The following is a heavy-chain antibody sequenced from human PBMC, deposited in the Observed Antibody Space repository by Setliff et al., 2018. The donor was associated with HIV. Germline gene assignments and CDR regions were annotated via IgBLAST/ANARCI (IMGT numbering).Heavy chain of an antibody. J-gene: IGHJ4*02. D-gene: IGHD4-4*01. CDR1: GGSFSGYY. CDR2: INHSGST. V-gene: IGHV4-34*01. CDR3: ARGKPRGYSKTLGLWYFDY. Sequence: SQTLSLTCAVYGGSFSGYYWSWIRQPPGKGLEWIGEINHSGSTNYNPSLKSRVTISVDTSKNQFSLKLSSVTAADTAVYYCARGKPRGYSKTLGLWYFDYWGQGTLVTVSS.